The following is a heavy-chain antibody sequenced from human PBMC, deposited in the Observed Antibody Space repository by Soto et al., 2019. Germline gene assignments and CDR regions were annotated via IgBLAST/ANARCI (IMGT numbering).Heavy chain of an antibody. V-gene: IGHV5-51*04. D-gene: IGHD3-9*01. CDR3: ARVTSYLTGNAFFYYGMDV. CDR2: IYPGDSDT. Sequence: GESRSVACKGAGDSTRRYWTARLRQIHGNCLEWMGIIYPGDSDTRYSPSFQGQVTISADKPNNTAYLQWRSLKASDAAVYYCARVTSYLTGNAFFYYGMDVWGQGTTLTVSS. J-gene: IGHJ6*02. CDR1: GDSTRRYW.